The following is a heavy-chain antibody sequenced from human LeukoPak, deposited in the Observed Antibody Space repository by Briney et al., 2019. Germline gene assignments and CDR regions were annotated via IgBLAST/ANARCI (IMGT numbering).Heavy chain of an antibody. V-gene: IGHV1-69*04. CDR2: IIPILGIA. D-gene: IGHD5-12*01. CDR3: ARDLYSGHEGHAFDI. CDR1: GGTFSSYA. Sequence: SVKVSCKASGGTFSSYAITWVRQAPGQGLEWMGRIIPILGIANYAQKFQGRVTIIADKSTSTAYMELSSLRSEDTAVYYCARDLYSGHEGHAFDIWGQGTMVTVSS. J-gene: IGHJ3*02.